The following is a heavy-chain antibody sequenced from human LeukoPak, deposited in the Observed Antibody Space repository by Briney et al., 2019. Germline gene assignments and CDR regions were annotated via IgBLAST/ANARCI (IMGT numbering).Heavy chain of an antibody. J-gene: IGHJ4*02. CDR3: ARDFTMVRGVLDY. D-gene: IGHD3-10*01. Sequence: SVKVSCKASGGTFSSYAISWVRQAPGQGLEWMGGIIPIFGTANYAQKFQGRVTITTDESTSTAYMELSSLRSEDTAVYYCARDFTMVRGVLDYWGQGTLVTVSS. CDR1: GGTFSSYA. V-gene: IGHV1-69*05. CDR2: IIPIFGTA.